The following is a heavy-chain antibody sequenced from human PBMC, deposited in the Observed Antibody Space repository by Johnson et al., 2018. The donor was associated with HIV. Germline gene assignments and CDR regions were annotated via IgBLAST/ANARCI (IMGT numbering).Heavy chain of an antibody. CDR1: GFTFSSYG. Sequence: QVQLVESGGGVVQPGRSLRLSCAASGFTFSSYGMHWVRQAPGKGLEWVGVIWYDGSKGYYGDSVKGRFTISRDNSKNTLYLQMNSLRAEDTAVYYCAKDADRFLEWVEAFDIWGQGTMVTVSS. CDR2: IWYDGSKG. CDR3: AKDADRFLEWVEAFDI. J-gene: IGHJ3*02. V-gene: IGHV3-33*06. D-gene: IGHD3-3*01.